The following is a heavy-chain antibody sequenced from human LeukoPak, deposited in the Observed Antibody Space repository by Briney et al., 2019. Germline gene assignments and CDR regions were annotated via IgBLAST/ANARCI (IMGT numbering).Heavy chain of an antibody. CDR3: ARDPRSYDFWGGYLDY. CDR2: ISAYNGNT. CDR1: GYTFTSYG. V-gene: IGHV1-18*01. J-gene: IGHJ4*02. Sequence: ASVKVSCKASGYTFTSYGISWVRQAPGQGLEWMGWISAYNGNTNYAQKLQGRVTMTTDTSASTAYMELRSLRSDDTAVYYCARDPRSYDFWGGYLDYWGQGTLVTVSS. D-gene: IGHD3-3*01.